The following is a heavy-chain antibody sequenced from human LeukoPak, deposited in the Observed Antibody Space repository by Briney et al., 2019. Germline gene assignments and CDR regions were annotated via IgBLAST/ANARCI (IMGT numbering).Heavy chain of an antibody. CDR1: GFTFSSYS. D-gene: IGHD2-15*01. V-gene: IGHV3-21*01. Sequence: GGSLRLSCAASGFTFSSYSMNWVRQAPGKGLEWVSSISSSSSYIYYADSVEGRFTISRDNAKNSLYLQMNSLRAEDTAVYYCARYCSGGSCYSGFDYWGQGTLVTVSS. CDR2: ISSSSSYI. CDR3: ARYCSGGSCYSGFDY. J-gene: IGHJ4*02.